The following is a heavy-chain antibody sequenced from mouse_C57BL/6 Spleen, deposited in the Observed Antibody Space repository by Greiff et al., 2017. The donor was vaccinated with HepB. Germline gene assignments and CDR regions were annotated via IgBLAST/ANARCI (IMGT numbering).Heavy chain of an antibody. V-gene: IGHV1-82*01. CDR2: IYPGDGDT. D-gene: IGHD2-4*01. CDR3: ASFFYYNYEA. J-gene: IGHJ2*01. Sequence: VQLQQSGPELVKPGASVKISCKASGYAFSSSWMNWVKQRPGKGLEWIGRIYPGDGDTNYNGKFKGKATLTADKSSSTAYMQLSSLTSEDSAVYFCASFFYYNYEAWGQGTTLTVSS. CDR1: GYAFSSSW.